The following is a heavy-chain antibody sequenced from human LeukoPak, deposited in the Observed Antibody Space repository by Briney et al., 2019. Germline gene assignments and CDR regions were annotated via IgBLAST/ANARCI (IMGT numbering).Heavy chain of an antibody. J-gene: IGHJ4*02. D-gene: IGHD4-17*01. CDR2: ISGSGSST. CDR3: AKESGDDGDFDY. CDR1: GLSFSSYT. Sequence: GGSLRLSCAASGLSFSSYTMTWVRQAPGKGLELVAAISGSGSSTAYADSVRGRLNISRDNFKNMLYLQVNSLRAEDTAIYYCAKESGDDGDFDYWGRRTLVVVSS. V-gene: IGHV3-23*01.